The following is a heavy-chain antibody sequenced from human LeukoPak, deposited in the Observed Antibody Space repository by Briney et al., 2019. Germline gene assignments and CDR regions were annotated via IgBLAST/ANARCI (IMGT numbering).Heavy chain of an antibody. D-gene: IGHD3-22*01. J-gene: IGHJ4*02. CDR1: GGSISSHY. CDR3: ASGAWDSSLV. CDR2: IFNSGRT. Sequence: SETLSLTCTVSGGSISSHYWSWIRQPPGKGLEWIGYIFNSGRTNYNPSLKSRVTISVDTSKNQFSLKLSSVTAADTAVYYCASGAWDSSLVWGQGTLVTVSS. V-gene: IGHV4-59*11.